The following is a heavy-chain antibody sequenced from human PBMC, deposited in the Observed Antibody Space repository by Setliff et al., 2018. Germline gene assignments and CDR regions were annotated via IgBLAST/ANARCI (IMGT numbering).Heavy chain of an antibody. CDR2: IYNSGYT. CDR1: ADSMNNNF. CDR3: ASGLGFDY. V-gene: IGHV4-59*08. D-gene: IGHD7-27*01. J-gene: IGHJ4*01. Sequence: SETLSLTCIVSADSMNNNFWTWVRQGPGKGLEWIGSIYNSGYTHYKPSLQSRATISVDTSKSQFSLNLSNVTAADTAVYYCASGLGFDYWGPGSLVTVSS.